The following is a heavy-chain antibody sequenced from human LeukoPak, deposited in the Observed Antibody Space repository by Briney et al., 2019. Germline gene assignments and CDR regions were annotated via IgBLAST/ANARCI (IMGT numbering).Heavy chain of an antibody. CDR3: ARGDGPTVTADYFQN. J-gene: IGHJ1*01. D-gene: IGHD2-21*02. CDR1: GFTFDDYA. V-gene: IGHV3-9*01. Sequence: GGSLRLSCAVSGFTFDDYAMHWVRQVPGKGLEWVSGINWYSDSIGYADSVKGRFTTSRDNAKNSLFLEMNSLRDEDTAFYYCARGDGPTVTADYFQNWGQGTLVTVS. CDR2: INWYSDSI.